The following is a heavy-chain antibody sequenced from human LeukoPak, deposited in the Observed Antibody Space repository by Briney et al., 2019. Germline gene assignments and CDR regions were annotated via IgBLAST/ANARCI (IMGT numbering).Heavy chain of an antibody. D-gene: IGHD3-16*01. Sequence: AGRSLRLSCTASGFTFSSYGMRWVRQAPGKGLEWVAVIWYDGRNKYYADSVKGRFTISRDNSKNTLYLQMNSLRAEDTAVYYCAKTPGSLGGGDYWGQGTLVTVSS. CDR3: AKTPGSLGGGDY. CDR2: IWYDGRNK. J-gene: IGHJ4*02. V-gene: IGHV3-33*06. CDR1: GFTFSSYG.